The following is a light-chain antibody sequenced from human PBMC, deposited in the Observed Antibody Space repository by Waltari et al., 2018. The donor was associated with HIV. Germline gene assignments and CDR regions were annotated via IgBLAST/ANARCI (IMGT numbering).Light chain of an antibody. Sequence: QSALSQSASVSGSPGQSLPLSCTGPSSDVGGLNYVSWYQQHPDKAPKLVIYNVSNRPSGVSNRFSGSKSGNTASLTISGLQAEDEAEYYCSSDTSSNTVIFGGGTRVTVL. CDR3: SSDTSSNTVI. CDR1: SSDVGGLNY. J-gene: IGLJ2*01. V-gene: IGLV2-14*01. CDR2: NVS.